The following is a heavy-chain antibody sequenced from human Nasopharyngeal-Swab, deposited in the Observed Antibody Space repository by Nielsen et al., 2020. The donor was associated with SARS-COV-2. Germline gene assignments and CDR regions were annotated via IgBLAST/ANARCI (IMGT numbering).Heavy chain of an antibody. CDR2: NQHSGST. CDR3: ARRLQLWSPYYYYGMDV. V-gene: IGHV4-34*01. D-gene: IGHD5-18*01. Sequence: SETPSPPPAVYCGSFRGYYWSWVRPPPREGVGWIGGNQHSGSTNYNPSLKSRVTISVDTSKNQFSLKLSSVTAADTAVYYCARRLQLWSPYYYYGMDVWGQGTTVTVSS. J-gene: IGHJ6*02. CDR1: CGSFRGYY.